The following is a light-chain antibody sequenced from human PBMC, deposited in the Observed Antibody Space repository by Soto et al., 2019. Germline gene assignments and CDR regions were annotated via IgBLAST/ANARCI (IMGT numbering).Light chain of an antibody. J-gene: IGKJ1*01. CDR2: GIS. CDR1: QSVTSNY. CDR3: QQYNNWPPWT. V-gene: IGKV3D-15*01. Sequence: IVLTHSPGTLSLSPGERATLFCRASQSVTSNYFAWYQQKPGQAPRLLIYGISDRATGIPARFSGSGSGTEFTLTISSLQSEDFAVYYCQQYNNWPPWTFGQGTRVDIK.